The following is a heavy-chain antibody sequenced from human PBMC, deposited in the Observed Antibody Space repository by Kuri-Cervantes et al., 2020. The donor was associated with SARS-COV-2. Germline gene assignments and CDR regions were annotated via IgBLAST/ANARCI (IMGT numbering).Heavy chain of an antibody. J-gene: IGHJ4*02. Sequence: GGSLRLSCAASGFTFSSYGMHWVRQAPGKGLEWVAFIRYDGSNKYYADSVKGRSTISRDNSKNTLYLQMNSLRAEDTAVYYCARDLYYYGSGDYWGQGTQVTVSS. CDR1: GFTFSSYG. V-gene: IGHV3-30*02. D-gene: IGHD3-10*01. CDR3: ARDLYYYGSGDY. CDR2: IRYDGSNK.